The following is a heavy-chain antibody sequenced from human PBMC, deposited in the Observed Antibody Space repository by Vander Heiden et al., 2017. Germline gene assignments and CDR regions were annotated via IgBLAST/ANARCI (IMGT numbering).Heavy chain of an antibody. Sequence: EVQLVESGGGLVKLGGFLRLSCAASGFTLRRPRVNWVRQDQGKGLQWVSLISRRRGYIYNADSVKGRFTSSRDNAKNSLSLQRNSLRADDTAVYYCARDWENQVLYPFSRGMDVWGQGTTVTVSS. V-gene: IGHV3-21*01. D-gene: IGHD2-2*02. CDR2: ISRRRGYI. CDR1: GFTLRRPR. CDR3: ARDWENQVLYPFSRGMDV. J-gene: IGHJ6*02.